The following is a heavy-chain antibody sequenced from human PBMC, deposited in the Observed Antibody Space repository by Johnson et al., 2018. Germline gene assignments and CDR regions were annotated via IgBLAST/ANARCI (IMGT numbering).Heavy chain of an antibody. CDR2: IYHSGST. J-gene: IGHJ3*02. D-gene: IGHD6-13*01. V-gene: IGHV4-4*02. CDR1: GGSITSSNW. CDR3: ARGGAESGTDAFDI. Sequence: QVQLQESGPGLVKPSGTLSLTCAVSGGSITSSNWWSWVRQPPGKGLEWIGEIYHSGSTNYNPSLKSRVTISVETSKNQFALKLSSVTAADTAVYYCARGGAESGTDAFDIWGQGTMVTFSS.